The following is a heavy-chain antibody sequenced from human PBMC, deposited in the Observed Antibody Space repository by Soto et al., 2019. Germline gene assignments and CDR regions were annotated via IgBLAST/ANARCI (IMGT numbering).Heavy chain of an antibody. CDR2: INHSGST. CDR3: ASGENKAHYYYYGMDG. V-gene: IGHV4-34*01. Sequence: PSETLSLTCGVYGGSFRGYYWSWIRQPPGKGLEWIGEINHSGSTNYNPSLKSRATISVDTSKNQFSLKLSSVTAADTAVYYCASGENKAHYYYYGMDGCGQVPRVTLPS. J-gene: IGHJ6*02. CDR1: GGSFRGYY.